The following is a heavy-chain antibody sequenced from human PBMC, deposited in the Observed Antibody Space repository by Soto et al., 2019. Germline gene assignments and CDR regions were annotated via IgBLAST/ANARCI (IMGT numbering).Heavy chain of an antibody. CDR1: GGSISSGGYS. Sequence: SETLSLTCAVSGGSISSGGYSWSWIRQPPGKGLEWIGYIYHSGSTYYNPSLKSRVTISVDRSKNQFSLKLSSVTAADTAVYYCARDSGYGDAFDIWGQGTMVTVSS. V-gene: IGHV4-30-2*01. J-gene: IGHJ3*02. CDR3: ARDSGYGDAFDI. CDR2: IYHSGST. D-gene: IGHD1-1*01.